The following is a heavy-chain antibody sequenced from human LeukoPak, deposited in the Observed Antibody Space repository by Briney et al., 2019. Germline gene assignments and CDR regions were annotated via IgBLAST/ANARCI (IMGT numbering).Heavy chain of an antibody. CDR3: ARDVPPKQHGLDY. Sequence: GGSLRLSCAASGFTFSSYWMHWVRQAPGKGLVWVSRINSDGSSTSYVDSVKGRFTISRDNAKNSLYLQMNSLRAEDTAVYYCARDVPPKQHGLDYWGQGTLVTVSS. CDR1: GFTFSSYW. J-gene: IGHJ4*02. V-gene: IGHV3-74*01. CDR2: INSDGSST. D-gene: IGHD6-13*01.